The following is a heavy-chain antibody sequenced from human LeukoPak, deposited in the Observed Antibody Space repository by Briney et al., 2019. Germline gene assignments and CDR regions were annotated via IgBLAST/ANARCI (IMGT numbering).Heavy chain of an antibody. CDR2: ISSSGSTI. J-gene: IGHJ1*01. D-gene: IGHD3-22*01. CDR3: ARSNYYDSSDHLTQYFQH. CDR1: GFTFSSYE. V-gene: IGHV3-48*03. Sequence: GGPLRLSCAASGFTFSSYEMNWVRQAPGKGLEWVSYISSSGSTIYYADSVKGRFTISRDNAKNSLYLQMDSLRAEDTAVYYCARSNYYDSSDHLTQYFQHWGQGTLVTVSS.